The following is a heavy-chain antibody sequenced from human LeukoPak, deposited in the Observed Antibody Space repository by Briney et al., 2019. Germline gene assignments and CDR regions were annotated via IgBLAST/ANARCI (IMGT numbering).Heavy chain of an antibody. CDR3: ARGATYISGHHDA. J-gene: IGHJ4*02. V-gene: IGHV1-8*01. Sequence: ASVKVSCKASGYTFTSYDINWVRQATGQGLEWMGWMNPNSGNTGYAQKFQGRVTMTRDTSTNTVCMELSSLRSDDTAVYYCARGATYISGHHDAWGQGTLVTVSS. CDR1: GYTFTSYD. CDR2: MNPNSGNT. D-gene: IGHD6-19*01.